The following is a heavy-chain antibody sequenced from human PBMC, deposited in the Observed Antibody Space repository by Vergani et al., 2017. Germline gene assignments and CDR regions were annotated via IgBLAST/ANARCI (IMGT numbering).Heavy chain of an antibody. Sequence: EVQLLESGGDLVQPGGSLRLSCAASGFTFIMHAMSWFRQAPGKGLEWVSTLSASDRRTHYADSLKGRFTISRDISKNTLSLHMNSLRPEDTAVYYCAKVGRSEVAGTFGAFDIWGQGTMVTVSS. J-gene: IGHJ3*02. CDR3: AKVGRSEVAGTFGAFDI. V-gene: IGHV3-23*01. D-gene: IGHD6-19*01. CDR1: GFTFIMHA. CDR2: LSASDRRT.